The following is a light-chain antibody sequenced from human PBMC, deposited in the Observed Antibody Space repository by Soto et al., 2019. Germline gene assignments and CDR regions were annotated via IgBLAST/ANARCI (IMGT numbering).Light chain of an antibody. V-gene: IGLV2-23*01. CDR3: CSYAGSITPWV. J-gene: IGLJ3*02. CDR2: EGS. CDR1: SSDVGSYNL. Sequence: QSALTQPASVSGSPGQSITISCTGTSSDVGSYNLVSWYQQHPGTAPKLMIYEGSKRPSGVSNRFSGSKSVNTASLTISGLQAEDEADYYCCSYAGSITPWVFGGGTKLTVL.